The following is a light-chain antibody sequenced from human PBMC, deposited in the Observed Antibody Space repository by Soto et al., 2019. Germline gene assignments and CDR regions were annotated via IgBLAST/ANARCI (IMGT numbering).Light chain of an antibody. CDR1: RSDVGSYNF. V-gene: IGLV2-23*01. J-gene: IGLJ2*01. Sequence: QSALTQPASVSGSPGQSISISCTGSRSDVGSYNFVSWYQLFPGKAPKLMIYEADKRPSGVSSRFSGSKSGFTASLTISGLQAEDEADYFCSSYAGDSALIFGGGTKVTVL. CDR2: EAD. CDR3: SSYAGDSALI.